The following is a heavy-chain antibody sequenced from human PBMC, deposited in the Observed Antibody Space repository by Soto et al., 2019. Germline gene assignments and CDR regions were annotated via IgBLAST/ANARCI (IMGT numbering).Heavy chain of an antibody. CDR3: ARGWGYDSNDYYYAY. D-gene: IGHD3-22*01. CDR2: ITPFNGNT. Sequence: QMQLVQSGAEVKKTGSSVKVSCKASGYTFTYRYLHWVRQAPGQALEWMGWITPFNGNTNYAQKFQDRVTIIADESTSTVYMELSSLRSEDTAMYYCARGWGYDSNDYYYAYWGQGTLVIVSS. V-gene: IGHV1-45*01. J-gene: IGHJ4*02. CDR1: GYTFTYRY.